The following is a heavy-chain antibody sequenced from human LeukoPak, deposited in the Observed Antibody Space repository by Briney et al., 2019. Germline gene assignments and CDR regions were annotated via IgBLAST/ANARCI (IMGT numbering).Heavy chain of an antibody. D-gene: IGHD4-17*01. Sequence: PGGSLRLSCAASGFTFSSDSMNWVRQAPGKGLEWVSSISGSSSYIYYADSVKGRFTISRDNAKNSLYLQMNSLRAEDTAVYYCARLTVTTFSDWFDPWGQGTLVTVSS. CDR2: ISGSSSYI. J-gene: IGHJ5*02. V-gene: IGHV3-21*01. CDR3: ARLTVTTFSDWFDP. CDR1: GFTFSSDS.